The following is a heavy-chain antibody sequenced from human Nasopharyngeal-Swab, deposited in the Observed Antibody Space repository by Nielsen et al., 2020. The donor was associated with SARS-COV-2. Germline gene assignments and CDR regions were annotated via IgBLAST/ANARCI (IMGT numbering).Heavy chain of an antibody. CDR1: GGTFSSYA. J-gene: IGHJ6*02. CDR2: IIPIFGTA. Sequence: SVKVSCKASGGTFSSYAISWVRQAPGQGLEWMGGIIPIFGTANYAQKFQGRVTITADKSTSTAYMELSSLRSEDTAVYYCASGHLVVVVAATNYYYGMDVWGQRTTVTVSS. CDR3: ASGHLVVVVAATNYYYGMDV. V-gene: IGHV1-69*06. D-gene: IGHD2-15*01.